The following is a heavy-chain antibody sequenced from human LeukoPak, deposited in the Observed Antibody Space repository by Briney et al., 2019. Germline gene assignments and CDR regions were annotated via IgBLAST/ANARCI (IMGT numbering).Heavy chain of an antibody. CDR2: INHSGST. D-gene: IGHD2-21*01. CDR3: ARPSRGEPRYHAFDI. Sequence: ASETLSLTCTVSGDSISSGYYWGWIRQPPGKGLEWIGEINHSGSTNYNPSLKSRVTISVDTSKNQFSLKLSSVTAADTAVYYCARPSRGEPRYHAFDIWGQGTMVTVSS. J-gene: IGHJ3*02. V-gene: IGHV4-38-2*02. CDR1: GDSISSGYY.